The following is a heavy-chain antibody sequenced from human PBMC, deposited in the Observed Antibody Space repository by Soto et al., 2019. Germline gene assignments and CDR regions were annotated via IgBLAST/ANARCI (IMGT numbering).Heavy chain of an antibody. CDR2: IVVGSGNT. CDR3: AAERWNQLRAFDI. J-gene: IGHJ3*02. Sequence: SVKVSCKASGFTFTGSAVQWVRQARGQRLEWIGWIVVGSGNTNYAQMFQERVTITRDMSTSTAYMELSSLRSEDTAVYYCAAERWNQLRAFDIWGQGTMVTVSS. D-gene: IGHD1-1*01. V-gene: IGHV1-58*01. CDR1: GFTFTGSA.